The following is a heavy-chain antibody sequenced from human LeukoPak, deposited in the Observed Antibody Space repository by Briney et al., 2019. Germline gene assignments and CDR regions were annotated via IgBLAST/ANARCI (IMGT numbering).Heavy chain of an antibody. D-gene: IGHD3-9*01. V-gene: IGHV3-66*01. CDR1: GFTFSSYS. Sequence: GGSLRLSCAASGFTFSSYSMNWVRQAPGKGLEWVSVIYSGGSTYYADSVKGRFTISRDNSKNTLYLQMNSLRAEDTAVYYCASSLLYYDILTGYYPFFPWGQGTLVTVSS. CDR2: IYSGGST. CDR3: ASSLLYYDILTGYYPFFP. J-gene: IGHJ5*02.